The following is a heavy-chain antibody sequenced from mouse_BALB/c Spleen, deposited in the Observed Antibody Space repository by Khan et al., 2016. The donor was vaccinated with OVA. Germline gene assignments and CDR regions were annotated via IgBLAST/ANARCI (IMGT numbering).Heavy chain of an antibody. V-gene: IGHV1-37*01. D-gene: IGHD3-2*02. J-gene: IGHJ2*01. CDR2: INPYNGDT. Sequence: VQLQQSGPELVKPGASMKISCKASGYSFTDYTMNWVKQSHGKNLEWIGLINPYNGDTVYNQKFKGRATFTVDKSSSTAFMGLLSLTSEDSAIYYCERGGSLYWGQGTTLTVST. CDR3: ERGGSLY. CDR1: GYSFTDYT.